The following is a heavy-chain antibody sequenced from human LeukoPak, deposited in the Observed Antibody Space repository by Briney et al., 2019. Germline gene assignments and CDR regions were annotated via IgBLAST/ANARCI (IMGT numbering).Heavy chain of an antibody. Sequence: SVKVSCKASGGTFSSYAISWVRQAPGQGLEWMGGIIPIFGTANYAQKFQGRVTITADESTSTAYMELSSLRSEDTAVYYCARADYGRYYYYYYMDVWGKGTTVTVSS. D-gene: IGHD4-17*01. CDR3: ARADYGRYYYYYYMDV. CDR1: GGTFSSYA. V-gene: IGHV1-69*01. CDR2: IIPIFGTA. J-gene: IGHJ6*03.